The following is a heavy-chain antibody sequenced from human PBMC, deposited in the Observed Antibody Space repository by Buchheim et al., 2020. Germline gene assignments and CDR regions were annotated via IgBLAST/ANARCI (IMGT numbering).Heavy chain of an antibody. CDR3: LREYSKSSGVRLDV. CDR2: IYHDGAT. V-gene: IGHV4-4*02. J-gene: IGHJ3*01. CDR1: GDSINDRNW. Sequence: QLQLQESGPGLVKPSETLSLTCGVSGDSINDRNWWSWVRQSPQKGLEWIAEIYHDGATHYNPSLRGRVTISVDKSNNQFSLKLKSVTAADTAIYYCLREYSKSSGVRLDVWGQG. D-gene: IGHD6-6*01.